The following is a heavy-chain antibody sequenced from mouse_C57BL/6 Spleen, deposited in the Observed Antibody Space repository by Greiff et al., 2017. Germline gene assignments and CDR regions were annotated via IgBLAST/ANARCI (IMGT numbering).Heavy chain of an antibody. Sequence: QVQLQQPGAELVRPGTSVKLSCKASGYTFTSYWMHWVKQRPGQGLEWIGVIDPSDSYTNYNQKFKGKATLTVDTSSSTAYMQLSSLTSEDSAVYYCARLRGPHYAVDYWGQGTSVTVSS. CDR1: GYTFTSYW. V-gene: IGHV1-59*01. CDR3: ARLRGPHYAVDY. D-gene: IGHD1-1*01. J-gene: IGHJ4*01. CDR2: IDPSDSYT.